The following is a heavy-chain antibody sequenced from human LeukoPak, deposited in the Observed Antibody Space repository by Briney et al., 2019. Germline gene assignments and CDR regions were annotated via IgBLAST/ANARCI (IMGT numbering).Heavy chain of an antibody. CDR3: ARADYYGSGSSLAFDI. V-gene: IGHV1-69*05. Sequence: SVKVSCKASGGTFSSYAISWVRQAPGKGLEWMGRIIPIFGTAKYAQKFQGRVTLTTDESTRTAYMELSSLRAEDTAVYYCARADYYGSGSSLAFDIWGQGTMVTVSS. D-gene: IGHD3-10*01. CDR1: GGTFSSYA. J-gene: IGHJ3*02. CDR2: IIPIFGTA.